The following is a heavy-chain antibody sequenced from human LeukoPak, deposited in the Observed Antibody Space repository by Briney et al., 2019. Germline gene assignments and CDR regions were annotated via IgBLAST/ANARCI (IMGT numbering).Heavy chain of an antibody. CDR2: IYYSGST. V-gene: IGHV4-31*03. J-gene: IGHJ5*02. Sequence: PSETLSLTCTVSGGSISSGGYYWRWIRQHPGKGLEWIGYIYYSGSTYYNQSLKSRFTISVDTSKNQFSLKLSSVTAADTAVYYCARDLVVAATSWFDLWGQGTLVTVSS. CDR3: ARDLVVAATSWFDL. CDR1: GGSISSGGYY. D-gene: IGHD2-15*01.